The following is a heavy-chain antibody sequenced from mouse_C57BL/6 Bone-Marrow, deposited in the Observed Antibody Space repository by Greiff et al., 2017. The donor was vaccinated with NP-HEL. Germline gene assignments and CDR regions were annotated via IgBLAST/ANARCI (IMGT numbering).Heavy chain of an antibody. J-gene: IGHJ3*01. CDR1: GYTFTSYW. D-gene: IGHD2-3*01. CDR2: IDPSDSYT. V-gene: IGHV1-69*01. Sequence: VQLQQPGAELVMPGASVKLSCKASGYTFTSYWMHWVKQRPGQGLEWIGEIDPSDSYTNYNQKFKGKSTLTVDKSSSKAYMQLSSLTSEYSAVYYCARSPLYDGYYVPWFAYWGQGTLVTVSA. CDR3: ARSPLYDGYYVPWFAY.